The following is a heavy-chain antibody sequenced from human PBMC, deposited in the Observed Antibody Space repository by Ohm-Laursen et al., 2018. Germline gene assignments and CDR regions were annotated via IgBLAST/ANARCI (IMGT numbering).Heavy chain of an antibody. V-gene: IGHV1-2*02. CDR3: ARGRGPMTTAGSPTHVLDF. CDR2: INPNSGT. D-gene: IGHD6-13*01. CDR1: GYSFTGYY. Sequence: SSVKVSCKASGYSFTGYYIHWVRQAPGQGLEWMGWINPNSGTNYAQKFQGRVTMTRNTSISTAYMELSSLRSEDTAGYYCARGRGPMTTAGSPTHVLDFWGQGSLLTVSS. J-gene: IGHJ4*02.